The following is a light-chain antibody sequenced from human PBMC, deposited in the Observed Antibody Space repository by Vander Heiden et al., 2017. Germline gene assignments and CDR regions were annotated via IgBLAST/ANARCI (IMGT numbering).Light chain of an antibody. CDR1: QGIRND. CDR3: LQDYSYPRT. CDR2: GAS. J-gene: IGKJ1*01. V-gene: IGKV1-6*01. Sequence: SPSSLSASVGDRVTISCRASQGIRNDLGWYQKKPGQAPKVLIDGASTLHSGVPSRVGGSGSGTDFVLTISGLQPEDSATYFCLQDYSYPRTFGQGTKVEIK.